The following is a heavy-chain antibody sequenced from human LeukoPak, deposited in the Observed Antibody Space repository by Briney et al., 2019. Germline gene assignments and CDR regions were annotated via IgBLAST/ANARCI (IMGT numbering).Heavy chain of an antibody. Sequence: GGSLRLSCAASGFTFSIYSMNWVRQAPGKGLEWGSYISSSSSTIYYADSVKGRLTISRDNAKNSLYLQINSLRAEDTAVYYCARGPIMITFGELDYWGQGTLVTVSS. J-gene: IGHJ4*02. D-gene: IGHD3-16*01. CDR3: ARGPIMITFGELDY. CDR1: GFTFSIYS. CDR2: ISSSSSTI. V-gene: IGHV3-48*04.